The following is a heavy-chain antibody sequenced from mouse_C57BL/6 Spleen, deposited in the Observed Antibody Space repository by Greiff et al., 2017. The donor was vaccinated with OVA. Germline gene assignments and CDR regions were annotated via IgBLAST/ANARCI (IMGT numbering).Heavy chain of an antibody. CDR1: GITFSSYG. V-gene: IGHV5-6*02. D-gene: IGHD2-4*01. J-gene: IGHJ2*01. Sequence: LVESGGDLVKPGGSLKLSCAASGITFSSYGMSWVRQTPDKRLEWVATISSGGSYTYYPDSVKGRFTISRDNAKNTLYLQMSSLKSEDTAMYYCARRGYYDYDGFDYWGQGTTLTVSS. CDR3: ARRGYYDYDGFDY. CDR2: ISSGGSYT.